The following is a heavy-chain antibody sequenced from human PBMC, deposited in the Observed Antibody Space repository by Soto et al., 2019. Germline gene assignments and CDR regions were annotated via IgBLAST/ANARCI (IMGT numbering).Heavy chain of an antibody. J-gene: IGHJ4*02. V-gene: IGHV4-39*01. CDR2: IYYSGST. CDR3: ARLLWGNPPCFDY. Sequence: SETLPLTCTVSGGSISSSSYYWGWIRQPPGKGLEWIGSIYYSGSTYYNPSLKSRVTISVDTSKNQFSLKLSSVTAADTAVYYCARLLWGNPPCFDYWGQGTLVTVSS. D-gene: IGHD7-27*01. CDR1: GGSISSSSYY.